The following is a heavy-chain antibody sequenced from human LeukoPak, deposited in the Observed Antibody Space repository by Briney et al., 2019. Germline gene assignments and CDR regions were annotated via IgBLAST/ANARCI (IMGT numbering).Heavy chain of an antibody. CDR1: GGTFSSYA. J-gene: IGHJ6*04. Sequence: ASVKVSCKASGGTFSSYAISWVRHAPGQGLEWMGRITPIFDTANYAQKFQSRVTITADESTSTAYMELSSLRSEDTAVYYCARRITMIRRVTNYYYYGMDVWGKGTTVTVSS. CDR3: ARRITMIRRVTNYYYYGMDV. D-gene: IGHD3-10*01. CDR2: ITPIFDTA. V-gene: IGHV1-69*13.